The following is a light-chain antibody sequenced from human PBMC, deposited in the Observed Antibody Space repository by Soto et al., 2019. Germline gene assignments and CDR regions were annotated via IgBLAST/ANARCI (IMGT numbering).Light chain of an antibody. J-gene: IGKJ1*01. CDR1: ERLSGN. V-gene: IGKV3D-15*01. Sequence: EIVMTQSPATLSVSPGERATLSCRASERLSGNLAWYQHKPGQAPRLLIYGASYRATGIPDRFSGSGSGTEFTLTISNLQPDDFATYYCQQYESYSPWTFGQGTKVDIK. CDR3: QQYESYSPWT. CDR2: GAS.